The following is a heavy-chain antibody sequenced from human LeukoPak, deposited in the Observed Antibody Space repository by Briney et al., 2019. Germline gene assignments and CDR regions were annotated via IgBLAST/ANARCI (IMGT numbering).Heavy chain of an antibody. CDR2: ISSSGSTI. D-gene: IGHD3-10*02. CDR3: AELGITMIGGV. Sequence: GGSLRLSCAASGFTFSSYEMNWVRQAPGKGLEWVSYISSSGSTIYYADSVKGRFTISRDNAKNSLYLQLNSLRAEDTAVYYCAELGITMIGGVWGKGTTVTISS. CDR1: GFTFSSYE. J-gene: IGHJ6*04. V-gene: IGHV3-48*03.